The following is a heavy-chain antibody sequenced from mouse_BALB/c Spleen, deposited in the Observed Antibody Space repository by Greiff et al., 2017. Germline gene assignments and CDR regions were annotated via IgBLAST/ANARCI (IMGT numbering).Heavy chain of an antibody. CDR2: ISDGGSYT. V-gene: IGHV5-4*02. Sequence: DVMLVESGGGLVKPGGSLKLSCAASGFTFSDYYMYWVRQTPEKRLEWVATISDGGSYTYYPDSVKGRFTISRDNAKNNLYLQMSSLKSEDTAMYYCARAYRYDDGFAYWGQGTLVTVSA. CDR1: GFTFSDYY. CDR3: ARAYRYDDGFAY. J-gene: IGHJ3*01. D-gene: IGHD2-14*01.